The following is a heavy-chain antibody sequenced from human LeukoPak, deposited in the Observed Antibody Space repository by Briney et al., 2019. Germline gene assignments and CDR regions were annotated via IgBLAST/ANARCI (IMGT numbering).Heavy chain of an antibody. CDR1: GYTFTGYY. J-gene: IGHJ5*02. CDR2: INPNSGGT. Sequence: ASVKVSCKTSGYTFTGYYMHWVRQAPGQGLEWMGWINPNSGGTNYAQKFQGRVTMTRDTSISTAYMELSSLRSEDTAVYYCARVGSSGYYLNNWFDPWGQGTLVTVSS. CDR3: ARVGSSGYYLNNWFDP. V-gene: IGHV1-2*02. D-gene: IGHD3-22*01.